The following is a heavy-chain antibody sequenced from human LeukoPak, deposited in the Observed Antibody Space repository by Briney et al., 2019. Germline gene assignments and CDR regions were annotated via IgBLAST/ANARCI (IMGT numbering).Heavy chain of an antibody. CDR2: INSEESIT. V-gene: IGHV3-74*01. CDR3: ARGLVPGFLDY. CDR1: GFPFSSSW. J-gene: IGHJ4*02. Sequence: GGSLRLSCAASGFPFSSSWMYWVRQAPEKGLVWVSRINSEESITTYADSVKGRVTISGDSAKNTLYLQMDSLRAEDTAVYYCARGLVPGFLDYWGQGTPVTVSS. D-gene: IGHD4-11*01.